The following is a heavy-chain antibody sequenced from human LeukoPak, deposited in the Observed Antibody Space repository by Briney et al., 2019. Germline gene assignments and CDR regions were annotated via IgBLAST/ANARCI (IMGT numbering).Heavy chain of an antibody. V-gene: IGHV4-30-2*01. Sequence: SETLSLTCTVSGGSITSDNYYWGWIRQPPGKGLEWIGYIYHSGSTYYNPSLKSRVTISVDRSKNQFSLKLSSVTAADTAVYYCARDLKGQQRGAFDIWGQGTMVTVSS. CDR1: GGSITSDNYY. CDR3: ARDLKGQQRGAFDI. CDR2: IYHSGST. J-gene: IGHJ3*02. D-gene: IGHD6-13*01.